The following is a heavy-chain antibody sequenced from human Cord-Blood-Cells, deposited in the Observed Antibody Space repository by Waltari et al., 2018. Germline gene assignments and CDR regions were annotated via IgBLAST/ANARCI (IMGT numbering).Heavy chain of an antibody. Sequence: EVQLVQSGAEVKKPGESLKISCKGSGYSFTSYWIGWVRQMPGKGLEWMGIIYPGDSDTRYSPSFQGLVTIAAEQSIRTAYLEWSSVKASDTAMYDWAREDIVATIAFDIWGQGTMVTVSS. CDR3: AREDIVATIAFDI. J-gene: IGHJ3*02. CDR1: GYSFTSYW. CDR2: IYPGDSDT. V-gene: IGHV5-51*01. D-gene: IGHD5-12*01.